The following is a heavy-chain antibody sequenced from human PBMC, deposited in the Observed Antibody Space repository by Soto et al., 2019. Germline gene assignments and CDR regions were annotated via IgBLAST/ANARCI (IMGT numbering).Heavy chain of an antibody. J-gene: IGHJ4*02. Sequence: EVQLLESGGGLVQPGGSLRLSCTASGFTFSNSAMTWVRQAPGKGLEWVSIISAAGRSAYHADSVKGRFTISRDNSKNTLYLRMTSLRAEDTAVYYCAKDGHWLDVLLDSWCQGTLVTVSS. D-gene: IGHD6-19*01. CDR1: GFTFSNSA. V-gene: IGHV3-23*01. CDR2: ISAAGRSA. CDR3: AKDGHWLDVLLDS.